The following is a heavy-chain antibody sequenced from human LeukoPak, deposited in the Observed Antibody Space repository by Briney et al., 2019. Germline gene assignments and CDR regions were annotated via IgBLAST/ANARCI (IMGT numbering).Heavy chain of an antibody. V-gene: IGHV1-69*13. CDR3: TRGVGKMTTNFYYYYGLDV. Sequence: SVKVSCKASGGTFSSYAISWVRQAPGQGLEWMGGSIPLLGTTNYAQKFQGRVTIDVDVSTNTVYIELRSLRSDDTAEYYCTRGVGKMTTNFYYYYGLDVWGQGTTVTVSS. D-gene: IGHD5-24*01. J-gene: IGHJ6*02. CDR2: SIPLLGTT. CDR1: GGTFSSYA.